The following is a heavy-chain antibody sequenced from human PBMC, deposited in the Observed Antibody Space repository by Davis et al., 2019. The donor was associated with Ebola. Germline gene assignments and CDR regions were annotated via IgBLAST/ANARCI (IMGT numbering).Heavy chain of an antibody. CDR1: GYTFTSYD. V-gene: IGHV1-8*01. Sequence: AASVKVSCKASGYTFTSYDINWVRQATGQGLEWMGWMNPNSGNTGYAQKFQGRVTMTRNTSISTAYMELSSLRSEDTAVYYCARGRSYYDSSGYYLGFDYWGQGTLVTVSS. CDR2: MNPNSGNT. CDR3: ARGRSYYDSSGYYLGFDY. D-gene: IGHD3-22*01. J-gene: IGHJ4*02.